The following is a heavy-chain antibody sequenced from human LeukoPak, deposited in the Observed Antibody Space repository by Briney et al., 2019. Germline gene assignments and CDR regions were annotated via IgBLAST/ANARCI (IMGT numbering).Heavy chain of an antibody. CDR1: GFTFSSYA. CDR3: AKDLSDMWQLSGSYFDY. Sequence: PWGSLRLSCAASGFTFSSYAMSWVRQAPGKGLEWVSTIRGSGGTTYYADYVKGRFTISRDNSKNTLYLQMNSLRAEDTAVYYCAKDLSDMWQLSGSYFDYWGQGTLVTVSS. D-gene: IGHD2-15*01. V-gene: IGHV3-23*01. J-gene: IGHJ4*02. CDR2: IRGSGGTT.